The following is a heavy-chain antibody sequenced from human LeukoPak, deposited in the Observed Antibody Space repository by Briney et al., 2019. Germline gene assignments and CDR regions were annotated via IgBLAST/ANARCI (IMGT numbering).Heavy chain of an antibody. CDR3: ARSYGSGSSYYFDY. Sequence: GGSLRLSCAASGFTFSSYSMNWVRQAPGKGLEWVSYISSSSSTIYYADSVKGRFTISRDNAKNSLYLQMNSLRAEDTAVYYCARSYGSGSSYYFDYWGQGTLVTLSS. D-gene: IGHD3-10*01. CDR2: ISSSSSTI. V-gene: IGHV3-48*01. J-gene: IGHJ4*02. CDR1: GFTFSSYS.